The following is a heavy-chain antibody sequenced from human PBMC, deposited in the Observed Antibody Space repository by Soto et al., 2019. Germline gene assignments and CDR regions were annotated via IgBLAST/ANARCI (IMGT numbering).Heavy chain of an antibody. D-gene: IGHD2-21*02. CDR1: GFTFSSYA. Sequence: GGSLRLSCAASGFTFSSYAMHWVRQAPGKGLEWVAVISYDGSNKYYADSVKGRFTISRDNSKNTLYLQMNSLRAEDTAVYYCARITTCGGDCYPPGVSFAFDIWGRGTMVTVSS. V-gene: IGHV3-30-3*01. CDR3: ARITTCGGDCYPPGVSFAFDI. CDR2: ISYDGSNK. J-gene: IGHJ3*02.